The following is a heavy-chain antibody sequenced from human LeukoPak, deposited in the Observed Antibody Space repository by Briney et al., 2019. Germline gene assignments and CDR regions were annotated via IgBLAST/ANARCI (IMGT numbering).Heavy chain of an antibody. Sequence: SETLSLTCTVSGGSISSSSYYWGWIRQPPGKGLEWIGSIYYSGTTYYNPSLKSRVTISVDTSKNQFSLKLSSVTAADTAVYYCASEINSGYDDDYWGQGTLVTVSS. D-gene: IGHD5-12*01. J-gene: IGHJ4*02. CDR1: GGSISSSSYY. CDR3: ASEINSGYDDDY. V-gene: IGHV4-39*07. CDR2: IYYSGTT.